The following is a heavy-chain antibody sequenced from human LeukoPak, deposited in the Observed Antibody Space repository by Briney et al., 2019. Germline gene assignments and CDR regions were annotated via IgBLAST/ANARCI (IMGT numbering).Heavy chain of an antibody. J-gene: IGHJ4*02. CDR3: ARGGSILRYFDWPPTYYFDY. V-gene: IGHV4-34*01. D-gene: IGHD3-9*01. CDR2: INHSGST. CDR1: GGSFSGYY. Sequence: PSETLSLTCAVYGGSFSGYYWSWIRQPPGKGLGWIGEINHSGSTNYNPSLKSRVTISVDTSKNQFSLKLSSVTAADTAVYYCARGGSILRYFDWPPTYYFDYWGQGTLVTVSS.